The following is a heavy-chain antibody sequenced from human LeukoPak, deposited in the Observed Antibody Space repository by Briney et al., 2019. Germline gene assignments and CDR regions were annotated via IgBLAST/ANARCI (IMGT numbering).Heavy chain of an antibody. V-gene: IGHV1-69*05. J-gene: IGHJ2*01. CDR2: IVPIFGTT. CDR1: GGTFSSYT. CDR3: ARMYGDYDAVWYFDL. D-gene: IGHD4-17*01. Sequence: ASVKVSCKASGGTFSSYTINWVRQAPGQGLEWMGGIVPIFGTTNYAEKFKGRVTMTTDESTTIVYMELSSPRSEDTAVYYCARMYGDYDAVWYFDLWAVAPWSLSPQ.